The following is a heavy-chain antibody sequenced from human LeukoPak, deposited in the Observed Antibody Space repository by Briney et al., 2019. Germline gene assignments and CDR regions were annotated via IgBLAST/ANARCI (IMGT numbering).Heavy chain of an antibody. D-gene: IGHD1-14*01. V-gene: IGHV3-7*01. CDR3: ATRANPDDG. Sequence: GGSLRLSCAPSGFLFRTYRVTGVRQAPGKGLEWVANIKTDGSEQHYLDSGKGGFHISRDNANNSLSLQMNSLRAEDTAVYYCATRANPDDGWGPGTLVTVSS. J-gene: IGHJ4*01. CDR2: IKTDGSEQ. CDR1: GFLFRTYR.